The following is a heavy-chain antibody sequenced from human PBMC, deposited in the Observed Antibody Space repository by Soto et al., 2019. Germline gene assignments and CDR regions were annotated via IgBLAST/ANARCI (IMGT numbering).Heavy chain of an antibody. D-gene: IGHD2-2*01. CDR3: ARAGFCSTTSCSDAFDI. CDR2: INAGNGNT. Sequence: ASVKVSCKASGYTFTSYGISWVRQAPGQRPEWMGWINAGNGNTKFSQRFQGRVTITRDTSANIAYMELSSLTSEDTAVYYCARAGFCSTTSCSDAFDIWGQGTMVTVSS. J-gene: IGHJ3*02. V-gene: IGHV1-3*01. CDR1: GYTFTSYG.